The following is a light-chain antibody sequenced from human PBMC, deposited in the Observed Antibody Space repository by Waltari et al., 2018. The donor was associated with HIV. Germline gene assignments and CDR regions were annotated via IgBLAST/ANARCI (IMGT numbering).Light chain of an antibody. Sequence: PGVRATLSCRVSQAISSNYVAWYQQKPGQAPRLLIYGASSRATGIPDRFSGSGSGTDFTLTITKLEPEDFAVYYCQQYASSVSYTFGQGTKLEIK. CDR2: GAS. V-gene: IGKV3-20*01. CDR3: QQYASSVSYT. CDR1: QAISSNY. J-gene: IGKJ2*01.